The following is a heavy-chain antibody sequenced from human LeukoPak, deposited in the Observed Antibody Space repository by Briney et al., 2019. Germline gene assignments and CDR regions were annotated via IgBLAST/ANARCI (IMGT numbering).Heavy chain of an antibody. V-gene: IGHV3-48*04. Sequence: GGSLRLSCAASGFTFSSYSMNWVRQAPGKGLEWVSYISSSSSTIYYADSVKGRFTISRDNAKNSLYLQMNSLRAEDTAVYYCARDDSSSDYYGMDVWGQGTTVTVSS. D-gene: IGHD6-6*01. J-gene: IGHJ6*02. CDR1: GFTFSSYS. CDR2: ISSSSSTI. CDR3: ARDDSSSDYYGMDV.